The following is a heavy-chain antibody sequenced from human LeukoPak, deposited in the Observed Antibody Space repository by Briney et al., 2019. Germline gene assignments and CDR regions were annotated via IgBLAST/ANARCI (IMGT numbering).Heavy chain of an antibody. CDR3: ARRGVAAIFDP. D-gene: IGHD3-10*01. CDR1: GGSFSGYY. V-gene: IGHV4-34*01. Sequence: SETLSLTCAVYGGSFSGYYWSWIRQPPGKGLEWIGEINHSGSTNYNPSLKSRVTISVDTSKNQFSLKLNSVTAADTAVYYCARRGVAAIFDPWGQGTLVTVSS. CDR2: INHSGST. J-gene: IGHJ5*02.